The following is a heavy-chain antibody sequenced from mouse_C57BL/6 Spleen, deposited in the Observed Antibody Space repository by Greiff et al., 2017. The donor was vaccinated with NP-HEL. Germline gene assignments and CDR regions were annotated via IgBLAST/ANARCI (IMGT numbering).Heavy chain of an antibody. CDR1: GFTFSDYG. CDR2: ISSGSSTI. J-gene: IGHJ3*01. V-gene: IGHV5-17*01. D-gene: IGHD2-1*01. CDR3: ASLYYGGFAY. Sequence: DVKLVESGGGLVKPGGSLKLSCAASGFTFSDYGMHWVRQAPEKGLEWVAYISSGSSTIYYADTVKGRFTISRDNAKNTLFLQMTSLRSEDTAMYYCASLYYGGFAYWGQGTLVTVSA.